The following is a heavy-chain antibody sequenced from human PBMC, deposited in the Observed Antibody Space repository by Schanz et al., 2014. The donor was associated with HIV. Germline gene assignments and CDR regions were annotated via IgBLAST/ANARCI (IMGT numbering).Heavy chain of an antibody. CDR3: AKDGNLYDSRYRGKGNYYYYYGMDV. CDR1: GFTFNNYA. Sequence: QVQLVESGGGVVQPGRSLRLSCVASGFTFNNYAMTWVRQAPGKGLEWVAVISYDGVNKHFADSVKGRFTISRDNSKNTLYLQVKRLRTEDTAVYFCAKDGNLYDSRYRGKGNYYYYYGMDVWGQGTTVTVSS. V-gene: IGHV3-30*18. CDR2: ISYDGVNK. J-gene: IGHJ6*02. D-gene: IGHD3-22*01.